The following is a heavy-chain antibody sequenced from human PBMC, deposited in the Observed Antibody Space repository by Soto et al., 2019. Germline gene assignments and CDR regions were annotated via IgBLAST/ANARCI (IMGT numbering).Heavy chain of an antibody. V-gene: IGHV1-18*01. J-gene: IGHJ4*02. CDR3: GRVGKSSSWPGDNY. CDR1: GYTFTSYG. D-gene: IGHD6-13*01. Sequence: ASVKVSCKASGYTFTSYGISWVRQAPGQGLEWMGWISAYNGNTNYAQKLQGRVTMTTDTSTSTAYMELRSLRSDDTAVYYCGRVGKSSSWPGDNYWGQGTLVTVSS. CDR2: ISAYNGNT.